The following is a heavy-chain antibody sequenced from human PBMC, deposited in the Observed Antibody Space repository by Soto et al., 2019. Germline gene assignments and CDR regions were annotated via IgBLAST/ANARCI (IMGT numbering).Heavy chain of an antibody. Sequence: EVQLLESGGGLVQPGGSLRLSCAASGFTFSSYAMSWVRQAPGKGLEWVSAISGSGGSTFYADSVKGRFTISRDTSKNTLFLQMTSLRAEDTAVYYCAKDRGRSYDWFDSCGQGTLVTVSS. CDR3: AKDRGRSYDWFDS. CDR2: ISGSGGST. D-gene: IGHD5-18*01. J-gene: IGHJ5*01. V-gene: IGHV3-23*01. CDR1: GFTFSSYA.